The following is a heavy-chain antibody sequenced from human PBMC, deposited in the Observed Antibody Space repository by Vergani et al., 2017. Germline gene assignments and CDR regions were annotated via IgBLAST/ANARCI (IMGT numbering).Heavy chain of an antibody. J-gene: IGHJ4*02. CDR2: ISYYGSNK. D-gene: IGHD4-23*01. CDR3: ARRLRWDDY. Sequence: QVQLVESGGGVVQPGRSLRLSCAASGFTFSSYAMHWVRQAPGKGLEWVAVISYYGSNKYYADSVKGRFTISRDNSKNTLYLQMNSLRAEDTAVYYCARRLRWDDYWGQGTLVTVSA. V-gene: IGHV3-30-3*01. CDR1: GFTFSSYA.